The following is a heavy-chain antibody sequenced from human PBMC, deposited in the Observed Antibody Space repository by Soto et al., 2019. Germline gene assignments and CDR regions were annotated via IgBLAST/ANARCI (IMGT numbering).Heavy chain of an antibody. V-gene: IGHV4-59*01. Sequence: SETLSLTCTISGGSISVYYWSWIRQSPRQGLEWIGYVYDNGRPYYSPSLKSRVTISADTSKNQISLRLTSATAADTAVYYCARGVGSSPPRYWGRGTLVTVS. CDR3: ARGVGSSPPRY. CDR1: GGSISVYY. J-gene: IGHJ4*02. D-gene: IGHD3-9*01. CDR2: VYDNGRP.